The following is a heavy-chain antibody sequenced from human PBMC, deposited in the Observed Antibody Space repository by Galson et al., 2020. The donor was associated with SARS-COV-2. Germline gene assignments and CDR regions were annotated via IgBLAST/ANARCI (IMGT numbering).Heavy chain of an antibody. D-gene: IGHD3-9*01. CDR1: GYTLTELS. Sequence: ASVKVSCKVSGYTLTELSMHWVRQAPGKGLEWMGGFDPEDGETIYAQKFQGRVTMTEDTSTDTAYMELGSLRSEDTAVYYCATDFGGPILTGYFYWGQGTLVTVSS. CDR3: ATDFGGPILTGYFY. CDR2: FDPEDGET. J-gene: IGHJ4*02. V-gene: IGHV1-24*01.